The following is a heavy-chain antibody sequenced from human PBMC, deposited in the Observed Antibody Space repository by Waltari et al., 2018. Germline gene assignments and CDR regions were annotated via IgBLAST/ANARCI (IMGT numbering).Heavy chain of an antibody. J-gene: IGHJ5*02. CDR1: GGSISSYY. CDR2: IYTSVST. V-gene: IGHV4-4*07. Sequence: QVQLQESGPGLVKPSETLSLTCTVSGGSISSYYWSWIRQPAGKGLEWIGRIYTSVSTNYNPSLKSRVTMSVDTSKNQFSLKLSSVTAADTAVYYCARDRRVTMVRGVTNWFDPWGQGTLVTVSS. D-gene: IGHD3-10*01. CDR3: ARDRRVTMVRGVTNWFDP.